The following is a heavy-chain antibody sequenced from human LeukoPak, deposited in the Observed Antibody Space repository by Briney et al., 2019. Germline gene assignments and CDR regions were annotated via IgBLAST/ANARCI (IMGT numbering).Heavy chain of an antibody. V-gene: IGHV4-61*02. CDR1: GGSISSGSYY. CDR3: ARGLGPYNWFYP. J-gene: IGHJ5*02. CDR2: IYTSGST. Sequence: SQTLSLTCTVSGGSISSGSYYWGWNRQPAGKGLEWIVRIYTSGSTNYNPSLKSRVTISVDTSKNQFSLKLSSVTAADTAVYYCARGLGPYNWFYPWRQGTLVTVSS.